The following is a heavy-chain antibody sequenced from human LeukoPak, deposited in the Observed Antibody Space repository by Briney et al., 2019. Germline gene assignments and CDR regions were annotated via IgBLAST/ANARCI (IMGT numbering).Heavy chain of an antibody. Sequence: GGSLRLSCASSVFTFISYAMSWVRQAPGKGLEWVSAISGSGGRTYYADSVKGRFTISRDNSKNTPYLQMNSLRAEDTAVYYCAKRGRYYGSGSYWPYYYYGMDVWGQGTTVTVSS. CDR2: ISGSGGRT. V-gene: IGHV3-23*01. D-gene: IGHD3-10*01. CDR3: AKRGRYYGSGSYWPYYYYGMDV. CDR1: VFTFISYA. J-gene: IGHJ6*02.